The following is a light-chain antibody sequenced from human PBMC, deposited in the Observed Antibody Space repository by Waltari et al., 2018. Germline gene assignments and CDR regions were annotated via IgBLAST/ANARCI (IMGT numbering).Light chain of an antibody. CDR1: QSVSSSF. CDR2: GAS. Sequence: EIVLTHSPGTLSLSLGEGATLACRASQSVSSSFLAWYQQKPGQAPRLLIYGASSRATGIPDRFSGSGSGTDFTLTISRLEPEDFAVYYCQQYGSSPYTFGQGTKLEIK. V-gene: IGKV3-20*01. J-gene: IGKJ2*01. CDR3: QQYGSSPYT.